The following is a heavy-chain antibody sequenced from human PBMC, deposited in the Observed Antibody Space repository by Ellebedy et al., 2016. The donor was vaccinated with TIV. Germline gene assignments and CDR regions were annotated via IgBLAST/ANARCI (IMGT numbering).Heavy chain of an antibody. CDR3: AREYSGYGGGYFDL. V-gene: IGHV3-48*03. Sequence: PGGSLRLSCVASGFTFRDSQMNWVRQAPGKGLEWVSWIDNSGGASFYIDSVKGRFTIARDNAKNSLYLQMNSLRAEDTAVYYCAREYSGYGGGYFDLWGQGTLVTVSS. CDR2: IDNSGGAS. CDR1: GFTFRDSQ. J-gene: IGHJ5*02. D-gene: IGHD5-12*01.